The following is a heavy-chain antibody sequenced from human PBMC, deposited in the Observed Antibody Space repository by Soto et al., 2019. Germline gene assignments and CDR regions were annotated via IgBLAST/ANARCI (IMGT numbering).Heavy chain of an antibody. D-gene: IGHD1-26*01. CDR2: ISYDGSNK. CDR1: GSTFSSYA. CDR3: ARARPPYSGSPLLDY. J-gene: IGHJ4*02. V-gene: IGHV3-30-3*01. Sequence: GGSLRLSCAASGSTFSSYAMHWVRQAPGKGLEWVAVISYDGSNKYYADSVKGRFTISRDNSKNTLYLQMNSLRAEDTAVYYCARARPPYSGSPLLDYWGQGTLVTVSS.